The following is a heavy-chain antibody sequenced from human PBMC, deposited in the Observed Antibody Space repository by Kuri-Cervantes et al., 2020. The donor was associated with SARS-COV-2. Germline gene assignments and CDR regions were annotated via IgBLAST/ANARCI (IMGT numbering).Heavy chain of an antibody. J-gene: IGHJ5*02. D-gene: IGHD2-2*01. CDR2: IYPGDSDT. CDR3: ARLVDIVVVPAAQRGWFDP. Sequence: GGPLRLSCKGSGYSFTSYWIGWVRQMPGKGLEWMGIIYPGDSDTRYSPSFQGQVTISADKSISTAYLQWSSLKASDTAMYYCARLVDIVVVPAAQRGWFDPWGQGTLVTVSS. V-gene: IGHV5-51*01. CDR1: GYSFTSYW.